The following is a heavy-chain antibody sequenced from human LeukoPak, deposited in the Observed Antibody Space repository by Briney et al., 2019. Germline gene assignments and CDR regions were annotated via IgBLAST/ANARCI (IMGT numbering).Heavy chain of an antibody. Sequence: GGSLRLSCAASGFTFSSYSMNWVRQAPGKGLEWVSYISSSSSTKYYADSVKGRFTISRDNAKTSLYLQMNILRAEDTAVYYSARGQYSSGWSNYWGQGTLVTVSS. V-gene: IGHV3-48*04. D-gene: IGHD6-19*01. CDR2: ISSSSSTK. CDR3: ARGQYSSGWSNY. CDR1: GFTFSSYS. J-gene: IGHJ4*02.